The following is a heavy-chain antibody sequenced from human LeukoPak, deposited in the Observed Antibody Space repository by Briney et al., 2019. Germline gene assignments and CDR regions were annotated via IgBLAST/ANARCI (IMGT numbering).Heavy chain of an antibody. Sequence: GGSLRLSCAASGFTFSSYSMNWVRQAPGKGLEWVSVIYSGGSTYYADSVKGRFTISRDNSKNTLYLQMNSLRAEDTAVYYCARGAVVIFPYYFDYWGQGTLVTVSS. D-gene: IGHD2-21*01. V-gene: IGHV3-66*01. CDR2: IYSGGST. CDR1: GFTFSSYS. CDR3: ARGAVVIFPYYFDY. J-gene: IGHJ4*02.